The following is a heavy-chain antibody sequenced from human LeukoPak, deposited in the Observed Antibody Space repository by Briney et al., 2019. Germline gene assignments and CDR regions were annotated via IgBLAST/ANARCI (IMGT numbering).Heavy chain of an antibody. Sequence: GESLKISCKSSGYSFTSYWIGWVRQMPGKGLEWMGRIDPSDSYTNYSPSFQGHVTISADKSISTAYLQWSSLKASDTAMYYCARVIHLGELSLYDYWGQGTLVTVSS. J-gene: IGHJ4*02. CDR3: ARVIHLGELSLYDY. V-gene: IGHV5-10-1*01. CDR1: GYSFTSYW. D-gene: IGHD3-16*02. CDR2: IDPSDSYT.